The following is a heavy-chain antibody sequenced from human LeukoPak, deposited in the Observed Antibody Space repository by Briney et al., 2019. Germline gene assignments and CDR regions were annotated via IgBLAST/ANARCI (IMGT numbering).Heavy chain of an antibody. Sequence: ASVKVSCKASGYTFTSYGISWVRQAPGQGLEWMGWISPYNGNTNYAQKLQGRVTMTTDTSTSTAYMELRSLRSDNTAVYYCARDTDIVVVPAATGLDYWGQGTLVTVSS. CDR2: ISPYNGNT. CDR1: GYTFTSYG. CDR3: ARDTDIVVVPAATGLDY. V-gene: IGHV1-18*01. D-gene: IGHD2-2*01. J-gene: IGHJ4*02.